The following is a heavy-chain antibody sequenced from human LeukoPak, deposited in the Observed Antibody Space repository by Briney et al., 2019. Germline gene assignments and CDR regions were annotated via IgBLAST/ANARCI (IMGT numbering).Heavy chain of an antibody. CDR1: GYTFTSYD. D-gene: IGHD2-15*01. CDR3: ARAAAAATDFDY. CDR2: MNPNSGNT. V-gene: IGHV1-8*01. J-gene: IGHJ4*02. Sequence: ASVKVSCKASGYTFTSYDINWVRQATGQGLEWMGWMNPNSGNTGYAQKFQGRVTMTRDTSISTAYMGLSRLRSDDTAVYYCARAAAAATDFDYWGQGTLVTVSS.